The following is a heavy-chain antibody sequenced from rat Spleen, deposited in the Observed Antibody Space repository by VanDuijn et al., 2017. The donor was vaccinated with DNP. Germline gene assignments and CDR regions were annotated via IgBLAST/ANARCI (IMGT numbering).Heavy chain of an antibody. CDR2: ISTSGTRT. CDR1: GFTFSNSD. Sequence: EVQLVESGGGLVQPGRSLKLSCAASGFTFSNSDMAWVRQAPTKGLEWVAAISTSGTRTYYPDSVKGRFTTSRDNAKSILNLQMDSLRSEDTATYYCARPDYWGQGVMVTVSS. CDR3: ARPDY. V-gene: IGHV5-25*01. J-gene: IGHJ2*01.